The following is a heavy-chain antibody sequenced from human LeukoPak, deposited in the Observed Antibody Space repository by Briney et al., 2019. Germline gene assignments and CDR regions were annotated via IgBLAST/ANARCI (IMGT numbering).Heavy chain of an antibody. D-gene: IGHD1-1*01. Sequence: GGSLRLSCAASGFTFSGSAVYWARQTSGKGLQWVGRIRSKTNNFATTYAASVKGRFTFSRDDSKNTVYLQMNSLRTEDTALYYCTLPGTEANAFALWGQGTMVTVSS. CDR3: TLPGTEANAFAL. CDR1: GFTFSGSA. V-gene: IGHV3-73*01. J-gene: IGHJ3*01. CDR2: IRSKTNNFAT.